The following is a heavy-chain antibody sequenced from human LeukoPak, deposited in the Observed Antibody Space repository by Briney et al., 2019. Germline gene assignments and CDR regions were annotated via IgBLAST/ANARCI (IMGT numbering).Heavy chain of an antibody. V-gene: IGHV1-2*06. D-gene: IGHD2-15*01. CDR3: ARIQAYCSGGSCHDS. J-gene: IGHJ4*02. CDR1: GYTFTGYY. Sequence: ASVKVSCKASGYTFTGYYMHWVRQAPGQGLEWMGRINPNSGGTNYAQKFQGRVTMTRDTSISTAYMELSRLRSDDTAVYYCARIQAYCSGGSCHDSWGQGTLVTASS. CDR2: INPNSGGT.